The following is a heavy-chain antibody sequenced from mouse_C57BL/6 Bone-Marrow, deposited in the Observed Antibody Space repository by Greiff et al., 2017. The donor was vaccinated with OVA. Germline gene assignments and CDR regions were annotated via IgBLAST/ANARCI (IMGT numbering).Heavy chain of an antibody. V-gene: IGHV1-81*01. CDR3: ARSGYGYYYFDY. J-gene: IGHJ2*01. Sequence: VKLVESGAELARPGASVKLSCKASGYTFTSYGISWVKQRTGQGLEWIGEIYPRSGNTYYNEKFKGKATLTADKSSSTAYMELRSLTSEDSAVYFCARSGYGYYYFDYWGQGTTLTVSS. D-gene: IGHD2-2*01. CDR1: GYTFTSYG. CDR2: IYPRSGNT.